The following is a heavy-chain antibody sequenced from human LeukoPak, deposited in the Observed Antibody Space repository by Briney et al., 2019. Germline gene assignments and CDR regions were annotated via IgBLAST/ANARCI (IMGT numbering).Heavy chain of an antibody. CDR3: AKGGLYSSGLS. CDR2: IWYDGSNK. Sequence: GRSLRLSCAASGFTFSSCGMHWVRQAPGKGLEWVAVIWYDGSNKYYADSVKGRFTISRDNSKNTLYLQMNSLRAEDTAVYYCAKGGLYSSGLSWGQGTLVTVSS. CDR1: GFTFSSCG. D-gene: IGHD6-19*01. J-gene: IGHJ4*02. V-gene: IGHV3-33*06.